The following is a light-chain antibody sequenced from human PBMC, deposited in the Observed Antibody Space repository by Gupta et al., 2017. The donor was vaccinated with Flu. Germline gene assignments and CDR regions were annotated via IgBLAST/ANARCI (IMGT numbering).Light chain of an antibody. CDR1: NLGDKY. Sequence: SYELTQPPSVSVSPGQTASITCSGDNLGDKYAIWYQQKPGQSPVLVSYKDTKRPSGIPERFYGSNSGNTATLTISGTQAMDDADYYCQAWDSTTGVFGTGTKVTVL. V-gene: IGLV3-1*01. CDR2: KDT. J-gene: IGLJ1*01. CDR3: QAWDSTTGV.